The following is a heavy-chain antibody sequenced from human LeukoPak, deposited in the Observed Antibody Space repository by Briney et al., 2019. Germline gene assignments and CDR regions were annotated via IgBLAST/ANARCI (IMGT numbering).Heavy chain of an antibody. CDR1: GYTFTSYY. V-gene: IGHV1-2*02. Sequence: ASVKVSCKASGYTFTSYYMHWVRQAPGQGLEWMGWINPNSGGTNYAQKFQGRVTMTRDTSISTAYMELSRLRSDDTAVYYCARGKRGVMLPNDAFDIWGQGTMVTVSS. CDR2: INPNSGGT. CDR3: ARGKRGVMLPNDAFDI. D-gene: IGHD1-1*01. J-gene: IGHJ3*02.